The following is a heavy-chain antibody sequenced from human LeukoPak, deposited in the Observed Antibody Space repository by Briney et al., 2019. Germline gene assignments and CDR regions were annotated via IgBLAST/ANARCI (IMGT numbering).Heavy chain of an antibody. CDR3: ARDTYCSSTSCLWAQDWFDP. D-gene: IGHD2-2*01. CDR1: GGSISSGSYY. Sequence: PSETLSLTCTVSGGSISSGSYYWSWIRQPAGKGLEWIGRIYTSGSTNYNPSLKSRVTISVDTSKNQFSLKLSSVTAADTAVYYCARDTYCSSTSCLWAQDWFDPWGQGTLVTVSS. V-gene: IGHV4-61*02. CDR2: IYTSGST. J-gene: IGHJ5*02.